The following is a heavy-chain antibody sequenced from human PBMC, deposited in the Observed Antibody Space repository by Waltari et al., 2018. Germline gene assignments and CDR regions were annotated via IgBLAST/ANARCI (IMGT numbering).Heavy chain of an antibody. CDR3: AKDPRGQQWLNYFDY. D-gene: IGHD6-19*01. J-gene: IGHJ4*02. CDR1: GFTFSSYA. CDR2: ISGRCGST. Sequence: EVQLVESGGGLVQPGGSLRLSCAASGFTFSSYAMSWVRQAPGKGLEWVSAISGRCGSTYYADSVKGRFTISRDNSKNTLYLQMNSLRAEDTAVYYCAKDPRGQQWLNYFDYWGQGTLVTVSS. V-gene: IGHV3-23*04.